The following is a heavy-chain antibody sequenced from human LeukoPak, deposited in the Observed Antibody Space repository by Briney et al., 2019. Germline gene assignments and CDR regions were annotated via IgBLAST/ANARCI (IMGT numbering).Heavy chain of an antibody. CDR1: GGSISSGDYY. D-gene: IGHD3-16*01. CDR3: ARVGAGRAQGSFDY. CDR2: IYYSGST. Sequence: SQTLSLTCTVSGGSISSGDYYWSWIRQPPGKGLEWIGYIYYSGSTYYNPSLKSRVTISVDTSKNQFSLKLSSVTAADTAVYYCARVGAGRAQGSFDYWGQGTLVTVSS. V-gene: IGHV4-30-4*01. J-gene: IGHJ4*02.